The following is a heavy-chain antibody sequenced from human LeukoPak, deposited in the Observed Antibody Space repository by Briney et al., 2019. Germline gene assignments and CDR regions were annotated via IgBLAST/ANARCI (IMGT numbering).Heavy chain of an antibody. V-gene: IGHV3-49*03. J-gene: IGHJ4*02. CDR2: IRSKAYGETP. D-gene: IGHD1-1*01. CDR3: TRDRGAYNLYDY. Sequence: ALRLSCTVSGFTLDDYAMSWIRQAPGKGLEGVGFIRSKAYGETPDYAPSVKGKFTISRDDSKVIADLQIDILKTEDTAVYHCTRDRGAYNLYDYWGQGTLVTVSS. CDR1: GFTLDDYA.